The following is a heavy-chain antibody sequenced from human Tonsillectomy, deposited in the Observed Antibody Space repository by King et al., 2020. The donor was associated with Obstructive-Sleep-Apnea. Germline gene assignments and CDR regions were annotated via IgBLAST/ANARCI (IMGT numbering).Heavy chain of an antibody. V-gene: IGHV3-30-3*01. Sequence: VQLVESGGGVVQPGRSLRLSCAASGFSFSTYVMHWVRQAPGKGLEWVADISYDGSNKYYADSLKGRFTISRDNSKNTLYLQMNSLRADDTAVYYCARGDYYDSSLYRGAFDYWGQGTLVTVSS. CDR1: GFSFSTYV. CDR3: ARGDYYDSSLYRGAFDY. D-gene: IGHD3-22*01. CDR2: ISYDGSNK. J-gene: IGHJ4*02.